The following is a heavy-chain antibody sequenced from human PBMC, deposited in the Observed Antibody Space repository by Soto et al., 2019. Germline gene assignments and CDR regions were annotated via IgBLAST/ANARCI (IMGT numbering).Heavy chain of an antibody. CDR3: ARVGYSSGWDEDHAAFDI. J-gene: IGHJ3*02. Sequence: GASVKVSCKASGYTFTSYDINWVRQATGQGLEWMGWMNPNSGNTGYAQKFQGRVTMTRNTSISTAYMELSSLRSEDTAVYYCARVGYSSGWDEDHAAFDIWGQGTMVTVSS. D-gene: IGHD6-19*01. CDR1: GYTFTSYD. V-gene: IGHV1-8*01. CDR2: MNPNSGNT.